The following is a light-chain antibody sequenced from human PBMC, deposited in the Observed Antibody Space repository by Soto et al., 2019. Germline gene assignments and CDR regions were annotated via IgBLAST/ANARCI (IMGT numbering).Light chain of an antibody. CDR1: SSNIGSNY. CDR2: RNN. V-gene: IGLV1-47*01. CDR3: ATWEDNLTARV. Sequence: QSVLIQPPSASGTPGQRVTISCSGSSSNIGSNYVYWFQQLPGAAPKLLIYRNNQRPSRVPDRFSGSKSGTSASLAISGLRSEDEADFYCATWEDNLTARVFGGGTKVTVL. J-gene: IGLJ3*02.